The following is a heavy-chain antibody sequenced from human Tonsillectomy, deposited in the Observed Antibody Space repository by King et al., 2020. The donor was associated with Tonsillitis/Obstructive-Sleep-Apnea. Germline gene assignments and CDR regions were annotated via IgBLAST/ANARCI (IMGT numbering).Heavy chain of an antibody. V-gene: IGHV1-18*01. CDR1: GYSFTSFG. CDR2: ISHYNGNT. Sequence: QLVQSGAEVKKPGASVKVSCKASGYSFTSFGISWVRQAPGQGLEWVGWISHYNGNTNHAQKFQGRVTMTTDTSTSTAYMELRSLRSDDTAVYYCARVGGNRHDAFDIWGQGTMVTVSS. J-gene: IGHJ3*02. D-gene: IGHD4-23*01. CDR3: ARVGGNRHDAFDI.